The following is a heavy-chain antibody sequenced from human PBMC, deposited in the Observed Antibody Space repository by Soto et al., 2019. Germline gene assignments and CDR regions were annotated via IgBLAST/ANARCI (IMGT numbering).Heavy chain of an antibody. CDR1: GGTFSSYA. CDR2: IIPIFGTA. J-gene: IGHJ6*02. Sequence: GASVKVSCKASGGTFSSYAISWVRQAPGQGLEWMGGIIPIFGTANYAQKFQGRVTITADKSTSTAYMELSSLRSEDTAVYYCARRGRASNYDILTGYSTRYYYGMDVWGQGTTVTVSS. CDR3: ARRGRASNYDILTGYSTRYYYGMDV. D-gene: IGHD3-9*01. V-gene: IGHV1-69*06.